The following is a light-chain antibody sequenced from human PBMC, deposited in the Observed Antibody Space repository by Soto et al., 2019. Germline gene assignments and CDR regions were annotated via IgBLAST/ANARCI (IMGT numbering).Light chain of an antibody. CDR2: EVT. V-gene: IGLV2-8*01. Sequence: QSALTQPPSASGSPGQSVTISCTGTSSDVGAYNYVSWYQQHAGKAPKLVIYEVTKRPSGVPDRCSGSKSANTASLTVSGLQAEDESDYYCSSFASSNTWVFGGGTKLTV. CDR3: SSFASSNTWV. CDR1: SSDVGAYNY. J-gene: IGLJ3*02.